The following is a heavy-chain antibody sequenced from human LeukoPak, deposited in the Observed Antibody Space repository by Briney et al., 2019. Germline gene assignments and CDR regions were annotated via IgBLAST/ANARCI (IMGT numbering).Heavy chain of an antibody. V-gene: IGHV3-7*01. CDR3: ASSGEGGYDYDH. CDR1: GFTFSSYC. CDR2: IKQDGSEK. D-gene: IGHD5-12*01. J-gene: IGHJ4*02. Sequence: GGSLRLSCAASGFTFSSYCMSWGRQAPGKGLEWVANIKQDGSEKYYVDSVKGRFTTSRATAKNSLYLQMNGLRAEDTAVYYCASSGEGGYDYDHWGQGTLVTVSS.